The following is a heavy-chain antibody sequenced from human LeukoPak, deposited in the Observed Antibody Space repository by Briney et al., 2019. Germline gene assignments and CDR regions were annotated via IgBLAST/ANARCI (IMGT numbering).Heavy chain of an antibody. D-gene: IGHD3-22*01. V-gene: IGHV3-23*01. J-gene: IGHJ3*02. CDR2: ISGSDNNT. Sequence: GGSLRLSCAASGFTFRRYAMNWVRQAPGKGLEWISAISGSDNNTYYADSVKGRFTISRDNAKNSLYLQMNSLRAEDTAVYYCARTRSSGSRAFDIWGQGTMVTVSS. CDR3: ARTRSSGSRAFDI. CDR1: GFTFRRYA.